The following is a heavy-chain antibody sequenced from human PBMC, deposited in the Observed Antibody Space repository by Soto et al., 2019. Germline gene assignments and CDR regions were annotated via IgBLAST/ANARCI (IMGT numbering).Heavy chain of an antibody. Sequence: GGSLRLSCAASGITFSSYWMHWVRQAPGKGLVWVSRINSDGSRTDYADSVMGRFTISRDNAKNALGLQMNSLRTEDTAVYYCARGAGEWLSYYYGMDVWGQGITVTVSS. CDR2: INSDGSRT. J-gene: IGHJ6*02. CDR3: ARGAGEWLSYYYGMDV. D-gene: IGHD3-3*01. CDR1: GITFSSYW. V-gene: IGHV3-74*01.